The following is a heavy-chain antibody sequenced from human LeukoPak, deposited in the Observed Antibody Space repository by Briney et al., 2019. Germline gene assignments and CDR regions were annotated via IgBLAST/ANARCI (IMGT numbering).Heavy chain of an antibody. D-gene: IGHD2-2*01. V-gene: IGHV4-59*08. Sequence: PSETLSLTCTVSGGSISSYYWSLIRQPPGKGLEWIGYIYYSGSTNYNPSLKSRVTISVDTSKNQFSLKLSSVTAADTAMYYCARHIGYCSTTSCQPGFHPWGQGTLVTVSP. CDR2: IYYSGST. J-gene: IGHJ5*02. CDR1: GGSISSYY. CDR3: ARHIGYCSTTSCQPGFHP.